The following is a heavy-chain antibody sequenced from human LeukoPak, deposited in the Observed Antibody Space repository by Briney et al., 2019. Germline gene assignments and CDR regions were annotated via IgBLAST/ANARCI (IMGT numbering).Heavy chain of an antibody. V-gene: IGHV4-34*01. Sequence: PSETLSLTCAVYGGSFSGYYWSWIRQPPGKGLEWIGEINHSGSTNYNPSLKSRVTISVDTSKNQFSLKLSSVTAADTAVYYCARGVFVSGSFDYWGQGTLVTVSS. J-gene: IGHJ4*02. CDR2: INHSGST. D-gene: IGHD5-12*01. CDR3: ARGVFVSGSFDY. CDR1: GGSFSGYY.